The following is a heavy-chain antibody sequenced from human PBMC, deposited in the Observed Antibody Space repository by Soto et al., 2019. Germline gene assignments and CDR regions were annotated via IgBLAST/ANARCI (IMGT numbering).Heavy chain of an antibody. J-gene: IGHJ4*02. V-gene: IGHV4-4*07. D-gene: IGHD5-18*01. Sequence: SETLSLTCSVSGTSVSNYYWSWIRQPAGKGLEHIGRIYTSGSTSYNPSLKSRVTMSMDTSQTQIYLNLTSVTAADTAVYYCARGGIQLSYAFDYWGQGIQVTISS. CDR1: GTSVSNYY. CDR2: IYTSGST. CDR3: ARGGIQLSYAFDY.